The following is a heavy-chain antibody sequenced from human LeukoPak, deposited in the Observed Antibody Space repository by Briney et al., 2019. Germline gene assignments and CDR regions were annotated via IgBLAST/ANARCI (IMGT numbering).Heavy chain of an antibody. CDR1: GFTFSSYA. J-gene: IGHJ4*02. V-gene: IGHV3-30*04. CDR2: ISYDGSNK. CDR3: ARARGGWYFDY. Sequence: GGSLRLSCAASGFTFSSYAMHWVRQAPGKGLEWVAVISYDGSNKYYADSVKGRFTISRDNSKNTVYLQMNSLRAEDTAVYYCARARGGWYFDYWGQGTLVTVSS. D-gene: IGHD1-26*01.